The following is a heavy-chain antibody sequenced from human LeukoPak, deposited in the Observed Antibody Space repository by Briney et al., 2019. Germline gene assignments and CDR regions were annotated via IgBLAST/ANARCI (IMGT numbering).Heavy chain of an antibody. V-gene: IGHV3-7*01. CDR1: GFTFSSYW. J-gene: IGHJ6*03. Sequence: GGSLRLSCAASGFTFSSYWMSWVRQAPGKGLEWVASIKQDGSDIYYVDSVKGRFTISRDNAKNSVYLQMNSLRAEDTAVYYCARGFGVAYYYYSMDVWGKGTTVTISS. CDR2: IKQDGSDI. D-gene: IGHD3-3*01. CDR3: ARGFGVAYYYYSMDV.